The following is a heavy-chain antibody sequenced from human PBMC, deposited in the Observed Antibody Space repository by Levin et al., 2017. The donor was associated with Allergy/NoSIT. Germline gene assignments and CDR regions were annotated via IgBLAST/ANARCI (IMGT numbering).Heavy chain of an antibody. V-gene: IGHV3-74*01. D-gene: IGHD3-3*01. CDR3: AFPLRFPLLDV. Sequence: GESLKISCAASGFTFSSYWMHWVRQAPGKGLVWVSRINSDGSSTSYADSVKGRFTISRDNAKNTLYLQMNSLRAEDTAVYYCAFPLRFPLLDVWGKGTTVTVSS. J-gene: IGHJ6*04. CDR1: GFTFSSYW. CDR2: INSDGSST.